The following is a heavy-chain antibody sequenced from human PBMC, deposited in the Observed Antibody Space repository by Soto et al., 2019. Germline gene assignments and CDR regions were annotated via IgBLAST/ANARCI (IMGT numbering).Heavy chain of an antibody. V-gene: IGHV4-34*01. CDR3: ARRRVGRTGYAFDI. J-gene: IGHJ3*02. Sequence: PSETLSLTCAVYGGSFSGYYWSWIRQPPGKGLEWIGEINHSGSTNYNPSLKSRVTISVDTSKNQFSLKLSSVPAADTAVYYCARRRVGRTGYAFDIWGQGTMVTVSS. D-gene: IGHD3-10*01. CDR1: GGSFSGYY. CDR2: INHSGST.